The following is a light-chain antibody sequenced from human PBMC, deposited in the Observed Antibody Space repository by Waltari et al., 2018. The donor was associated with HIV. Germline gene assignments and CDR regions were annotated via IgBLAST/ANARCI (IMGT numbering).Light chain of an antibody. CDR3: QQYNKWPLT. V-gene: IGKV3D-15*01. J-gene: IGKJ4*01. CDR2: GAS. Sequence: EIVMMQSPATLSVSPGERATLSCRASQSVSSNLAWYQQKPGQAPRLLIYGASTRATGIPARFSGSGSGTEFTLTISILQSEDFAVYYCQQYNKWPLTFGGGTKVEIK. CDR1: QSVSSN.